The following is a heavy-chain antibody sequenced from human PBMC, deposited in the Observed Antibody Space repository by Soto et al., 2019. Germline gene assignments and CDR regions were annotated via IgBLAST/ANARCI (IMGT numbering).Heavy chain of an antibody. CDR3: AREVGGDYGDFDY. J-gene: IGHJ4*02. Sequence: ASVKVSCKASGGTFSSYTISWVRQAPGQGLEWMGRIIPILGIANYAQKFQGRVTITADKSTSTAYMELSSLRSEDTAVYYCAREVGGDYGDFDYWGQGTLVTVSS. CDR1: GGTFSSYT. D-gene: IGHD4-17*01. V-gene: IGHV1-69*04. CDR2: IIPILGIA.